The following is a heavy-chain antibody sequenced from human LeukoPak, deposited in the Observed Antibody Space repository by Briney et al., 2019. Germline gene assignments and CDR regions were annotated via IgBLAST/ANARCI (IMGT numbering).Heavy chain of an antibody. V-gene: IGHV3-74*01. CDR1: GFTFSSSW. CDR2: INTDGKST. CDR3: ATDPPMVRGVPAYDY. D-gene: IGHD3-10*01. Sequence: GGSLRLSCAASGFTFSSSWMHWVRQAPGEGLVWVSRINTDGKSTIYADSVKGRFTISRDNAKNTLYLQMNSLRAEDTALYYCATDPPMVRGVPAYDYWGQGTLVTVSS. J-gene: IGHJ4*02.